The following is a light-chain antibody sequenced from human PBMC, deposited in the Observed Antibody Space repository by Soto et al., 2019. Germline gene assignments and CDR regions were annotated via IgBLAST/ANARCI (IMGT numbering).Light chain of an antibody. J-gene: IGKJ1*01. CDR1: QTVGGRY. V-gene: IGKV3-20*01. Sequence: IVLTQSAATLSLSPGERATLSCRASQTVGGRYLAWFQQKPGQTPRLLIYGASTRAAGVPDRFSGSGSGTDFSLTINRLEPEDFAVYYCLQYVSSPWTFGQVTRVEV. CDR2: GAS. CDR3: LQYVSSPWT.